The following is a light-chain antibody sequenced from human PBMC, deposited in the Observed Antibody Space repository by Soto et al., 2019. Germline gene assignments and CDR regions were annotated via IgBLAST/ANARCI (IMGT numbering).Light chain of an antibody. CDR3: QQYNNWPPLT. CDR2: GAS. Sequence: EVVMTQSPATLSVFPGERATLSCRASQSISSNLAWYQQKPGQAPRLLIYGASFRAGGIPARFSGSGSGTEFTLTISNLQSEDFAVYYCQQYNNWPPLTFGGGTKVDIK. CDR1: QSISSN. V-gene: IGKV3-15*01. J-gene: IGKJ4*01.